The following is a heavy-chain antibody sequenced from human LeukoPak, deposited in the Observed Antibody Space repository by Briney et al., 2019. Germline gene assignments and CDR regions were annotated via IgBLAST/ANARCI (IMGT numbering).Heavy chain of an antibody. J-gene: IGHJ3*02. CDR3: ARSEVYDFWSGYYAENAFDI. Sequence: SETLSLTCTVSGGSISSYYWSWIRQPAGKGLEWIGRIYTSGSTNYNPSLKSRVTMSVDTSKNQFSLKLSSVTAADTAVYYCARSEVYDFWSGYYAENAFDIWGQGTMVTVSS. CDR2: IYTSGST. D-gene: IGHD3-3*01. CDR1: GGSISSYY. V-gene: IGHV4-4*07.